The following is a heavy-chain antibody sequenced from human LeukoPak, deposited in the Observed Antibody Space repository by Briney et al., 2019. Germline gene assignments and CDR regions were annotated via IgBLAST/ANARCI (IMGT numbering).Heavy chain of an antibody. CDR2: SDPSDSQT. J-gene: IGHJ2*01. Sequence: GKSLKISCEASGYSFTNYWISWVRQMPGRGLDWMARSDPSDSQTNYNPAFRGHVTVSIDKSITTAYLQWSSLEASDTAIYYCARRNRDKAISLDLWGRGTMVTVS. D-gene: IGHD1-14*01. CDR3: ARRNRDKAISLDL. CDR1: GYSFTNYW. V-gene: IGHV5-10-1*01.